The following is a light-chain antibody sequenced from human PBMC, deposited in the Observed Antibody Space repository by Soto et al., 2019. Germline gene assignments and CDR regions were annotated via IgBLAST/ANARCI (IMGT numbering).Light chain of an antibody. Sequence: DIQMTQSPSTLSASIGARVTITCRASQSISDRLAWYRQKPGKAPNLLIYRASTLESGVSLRFSGSGSGTEFTLTISSLQPDDYATYYCQQSDSSPWTFGQGTKVEVK. CDR1: QSISDR. V-gene: IGKV1-5*03. CDR2: RAS. CDR3: QQSDSSPWT. J-gene: IGKJ1*01.